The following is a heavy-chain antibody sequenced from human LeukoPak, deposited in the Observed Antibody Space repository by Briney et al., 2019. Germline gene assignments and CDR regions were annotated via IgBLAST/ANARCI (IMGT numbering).Heavy chain of an antibody. CDR1: GGSISSYY. V-gene: IGHV4-59*01. Sequence: SETLSLTCTVSGGSISSYYWSWIRQPPGKGLEWIGHIYYSGNTNYNPSLKSRVTKSVDTSKNQFSLKLSSVTAADTAVYYCARDLSGMDVWGQGTTVTVSS. CDR3: ARDLSGMDV. J-gene: IGHJ6*02. CDR2: IYYSGNT.